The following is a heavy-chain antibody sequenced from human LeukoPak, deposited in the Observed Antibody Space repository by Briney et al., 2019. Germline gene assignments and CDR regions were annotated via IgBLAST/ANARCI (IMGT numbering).Heavy chain of an antibody. CDR1: GGSISRNNYY. Sequence: SETLSLTCTVSGGSISRNNYYWGWIRQPPGKGLEWIGSINYGGTTYYNPSLKSRVTISVDTSKNQFSLKVTSVTAADTAVYYCVVSYYDSSGYAVSGPFDYWGQGTLVTVSS. D-gene: IGHD3-22*01. CDR3: VVSYYDSSGYAVSGPFDY. CDR2: INYGGTT. J-gene: IGHJ4*02. V-gene: IGHV4-39*07.